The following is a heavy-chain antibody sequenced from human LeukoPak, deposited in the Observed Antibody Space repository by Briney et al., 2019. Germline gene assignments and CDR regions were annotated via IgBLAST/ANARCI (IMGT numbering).Heavy chain of an antibody. D-gene: IGHD6-6*01. Sequence: SVKVSCKASGGTFSSYAISWVRQAPGQGLEWMGGIIPIFGTANYAQKFQGRVTITTDESTSTAYMELSSLRSEDTAVYYCARGRGIVARPGEYDYWGQGTLVTVSS. CDR3: ARGRGIVARPGEYDY. CDR2: IIPIFGTA. J-gene: IGHJ4*02. CDR1: GGTFSSYA. V-gene: IGHV1-69*05.